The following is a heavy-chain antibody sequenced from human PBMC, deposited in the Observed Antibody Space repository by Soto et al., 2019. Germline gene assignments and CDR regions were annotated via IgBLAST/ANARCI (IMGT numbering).Heavy chain of an antibody. V-gene: IGHV3-23*01. J-gene: IGHJ4*02. CDR3: AKDSYARGIDGATDLDY. CDR2: LSGSGDNT. D-gene: IGHD1-26*01. CDR1: GFSFINYA. Sequence: PGWSMRLSSTASGFSFINYAMSWVLQATGKGLEWVPGLSGSGDNTYYAESVKGRFTISRDNSKSSLFREMDSLSSEETALYFCAKDSYARGIDGATDLDYWGQGAWVTVSS.